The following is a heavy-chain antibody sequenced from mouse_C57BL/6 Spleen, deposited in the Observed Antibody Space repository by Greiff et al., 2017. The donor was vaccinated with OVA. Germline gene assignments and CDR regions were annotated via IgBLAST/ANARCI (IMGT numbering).Heavy chain of an antibody. D-gene: IGHD4-1*01. CDR2: IYPGDGDT. CDR3: ARTGDVTGTRGFDY. J-gene: IGHJ2*01. CDR1: GYAFSSYW. V-gene: IGHV1-80*01. Sequence: VQLQQSGAELVKPGASVKISCKASGYAFSSYWMNWVKQRPGKGLEWIGQIYPGDGDTNYNGKFKGKATLTADKSSSTAYMQLSSLTSEDTAVDVCARTGDVTGTRGFDYWGQGTTLTVSA.